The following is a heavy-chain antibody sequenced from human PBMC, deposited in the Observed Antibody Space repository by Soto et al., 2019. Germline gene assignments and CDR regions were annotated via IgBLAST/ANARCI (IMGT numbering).Heavy chain of an antibody. CDR2: INWNAGST. Sequence: PGGSLRLSCTVSGFTFSNYAMSWVRQAPGKGLEWVSAINWNAGSTGYADSVKGRFTISRDNAKNSLYLQMNSLRAEDTALYHCARVDSSSSGGDFDYWGQGTLVTVSS. V-gene: IGHV3-20*01. CDR3: ARVDSSSSGGDFDY. CDR1: GFTFSNYA. J-gene: IGHJ4*02. D-gene: IGHD6-6*01.